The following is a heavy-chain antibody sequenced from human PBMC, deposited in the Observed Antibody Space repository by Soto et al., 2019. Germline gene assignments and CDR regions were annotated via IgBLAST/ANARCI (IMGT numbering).Heavy chain of an antibody. Sequence: SVKVSCKASGGTFSSYAISWVRQAPGQGLEWMGGIIPIFGTANYAQKFQGRVTITADKSTSTAYMELSSLRSEDTAVYYCACGSWYGGRGNLGYYYYYYGMDVWGQGTTVTVSS. CDR1: GGTFSSYA. CDR3: ACGSWYGGRGNLGYYYYYYGMDV. J-gene: IGHJ6*02. CDR2: IIPIFGTA. D-gene: IGHD6-13*01. V-gene: IGHV1-69*06.